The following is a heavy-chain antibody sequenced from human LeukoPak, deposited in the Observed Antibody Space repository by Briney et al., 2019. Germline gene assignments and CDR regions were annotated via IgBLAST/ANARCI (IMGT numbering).Heavy chain of an antibody. CDR3: AREYCSGGSCYQSTHYYMDV. V-gene: IGHV5-51*01. J-gene: IGHJ6*03. Sequence: GESLKISCKGSGYSFTCYWIGWVRQMPGKGLEWMGIIYPGDSDTRYSPSFQGQVTISADKSNSTAYLQWSSLKASDTAMYYCAREYCSGGSCYQSTHYYMDVWGKGTTVTVSS. D-gene: IGHD2-15*01. CDR2: IYPGDSDT. CDR1: GYSFTCYW.